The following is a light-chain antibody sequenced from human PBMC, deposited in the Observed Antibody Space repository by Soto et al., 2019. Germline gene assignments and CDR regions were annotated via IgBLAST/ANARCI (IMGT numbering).Light chain of an antibody. CDR1: NSNIGSNT. J-gene: IGLJ7*01. Sequence: QTVVTQPPSASGTPGQKVTISCSGSNSNIGSNTVSWFQQLPGRAPKLLLYNNIYRPPGVPDRFSGPKSGTSVSLAISGLQSEDEADYYCAAWDDSLDGHVVFGGGTQLTVL. CDR3: AAWDDSLDGHVV. CDR2: NNI. V-gene: IGLV1-44*01.